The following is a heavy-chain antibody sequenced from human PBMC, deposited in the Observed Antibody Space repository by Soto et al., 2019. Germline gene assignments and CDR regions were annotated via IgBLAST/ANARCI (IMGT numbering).Heavy chain of an antibody. D-gene: IGHD2-2*01. CDR3: ARRIVVVPAAIGQYREYYFDY. Sequence: QLQLQESGPGLVKPSETLSLTCTVSGGSISSSSYYWGWIRQPPGKGLEWIGSIYYSGSTYYNPSLKSRVTISVATSKNQFSLKLSSVTAADTAVYYCARRIVVVPAAIGQYREYYFDYWGQGTLVTVSS. V-gene: IGHV4-39*01. J-gene: IGHJ4*02. CDR2: IYYSGST. CDR1: GGSISSSSYY.